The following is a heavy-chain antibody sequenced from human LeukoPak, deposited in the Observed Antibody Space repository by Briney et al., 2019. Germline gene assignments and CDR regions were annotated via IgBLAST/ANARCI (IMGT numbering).Heavy chain of an antibody. CDR2: ISSSSSTI. CDR3: AKITVVTPDNYYYMDV. CDR1: GFTFSSYS. V-gene: IGHV3-48*01. D-gene: IGHD4-23*01. Sequence: GGSLRLSCAASGFTFSSYSMNWVRQAPGKGLEWVSYISSSSSTIYYADSVKGRFTISRDNSKNTLYLQMNSLRAEDTAVYYCAKITVVTPDNYYYMDVWGKGTTVTVSS. J-gene: IGHJ6*03.